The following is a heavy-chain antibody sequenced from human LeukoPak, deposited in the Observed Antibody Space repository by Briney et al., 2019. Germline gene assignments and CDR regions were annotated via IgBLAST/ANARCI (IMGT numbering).Heavy chain of an antibody. CDR2: INPKSGGA. CDR3: AGAAVSDFDN. CDR1: GYIFGAYY. J-gene: IGHJ4*02. D-gene: IGHD1-26*01. Sequence: ASVKVSCKASGYIFGAYYVHWVRQAPGQGLEWMGCINPKSGGAIYAQNFQGRVTLTRDTSISTAYMELTRLTSDDTAVYYYAGAAVSDFDNWGQGTLVTVSS. V-gene: IGHV1-2*02.